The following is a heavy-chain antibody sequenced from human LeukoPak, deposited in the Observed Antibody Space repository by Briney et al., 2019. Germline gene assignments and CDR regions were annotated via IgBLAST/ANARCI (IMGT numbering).Heavy chain of an antibody. Sequence: GGSLRLFCAASGFTYSRYSMNWVPQAPGKALECVSSISSSSSYIYYADSVRGRFTIYRDNAKNSMYLQMNSLRADETAVYYCASALVPGWGEGTLVTASS. CDR1: GFTYSRYS. V-gene: IGHV3-21*01. D-gene: IGHD6-13*01. CDR3: ASALVPG. J-gene: IGHJ4*02. CDR2: ISSSSSYI.